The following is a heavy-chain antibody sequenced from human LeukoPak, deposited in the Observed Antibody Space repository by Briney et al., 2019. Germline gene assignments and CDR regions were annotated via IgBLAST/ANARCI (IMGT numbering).Heavy chain of an antibody. V-gene: IGHV3-20*04. CDR1: GFTFDDYG. J-gene: IGHJ5*02. CDR2: INWNGGST. Sequence: GGSLRLSCAASGFTFDDYGMSWVRQAPGKGLEWVSGINWNGGSTGYADSVKGRFTISRDNAKNSLYLQMNSLRAEDTALYYCARGNGYSRSWYSDNWFDPWGQGILVTVSS. CDR3: ARGNGYSRSWYSDNWFDP. D-gene: IGHD6-13*01.